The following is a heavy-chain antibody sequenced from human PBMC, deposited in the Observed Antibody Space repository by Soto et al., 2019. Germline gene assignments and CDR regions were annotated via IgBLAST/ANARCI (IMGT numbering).Heavy chain of an antibody. V-gene: IGHV3-48*02. J-gene: IGHJ6*02. Sequence: GGSLRLSCAAFGFTFSSYSMNWVRQAPGKGLEWVSYISSSSSTIYYADSVKGRFTISRDNAKNSLYLQMNSLRDEDTAVYYCARDKVGGAYLQYYGMDVWGQGTTVTVSS. D-gene: IGHD1-26*01. CDR3: ARDKVGGAYLQYYGMDV. CDR1: GFTFSSYS. CDR2: ISSSSSTI.